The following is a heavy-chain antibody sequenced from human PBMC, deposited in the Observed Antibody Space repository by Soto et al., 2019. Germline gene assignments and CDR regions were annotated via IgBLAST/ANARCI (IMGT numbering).Heavy chain of an antibody. CDR1: GDSISDGDFY. V-gene: IGHV4-30-4*01. CDR3: ARVKLGYFYGLDV. CDR2: IYYSGTT. J-gene: IGHJ6*02. Sequence: SETLSLTCTVFGDSISDGDFYWSWIRQPPGEGLEWIGFIYYSGTTFYNPSLKSRLTVSVDRSKNQFSLQLTSVTAADTAVYHCARVKLGYFYGLDVWGQGTTVTVSS. D-gene: IGHD1-26*01.